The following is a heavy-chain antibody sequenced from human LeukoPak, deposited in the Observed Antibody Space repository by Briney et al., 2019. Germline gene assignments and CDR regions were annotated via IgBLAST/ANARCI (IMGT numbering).Heavy chain of an antibody. Sequence: SETLSLTCSVSGGSISSGNSYWSWIRQSPGKGLEWLGYFYHTGTTQYNPSFQSRLTITADRSKNQFSLRLSSVTAADTAVYYCARSGDYYDSSGEFDYWGQGTWVTVSS. CDR1: GGSISSGNSY. CDR2: FYHTGTT. CDR3: ARSGDYYDSSGEFDY. J-gene: IGHJ4*02. D-gene: IGHD3-22*01. V-gene: IGHV4-30-4*01.